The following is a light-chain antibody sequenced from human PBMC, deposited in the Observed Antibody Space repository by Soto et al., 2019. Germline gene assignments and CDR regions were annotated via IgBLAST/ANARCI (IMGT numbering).Light chain of an antibody. CDR2: DAS. CDR1: QDISNS. CDR3: QQYDNLPLT. V-gene: IGKV1-33*01. Sequence: DIQMTQSPSSLSASVGDRVTITCQASQDISNSLNWYQQRPGKAPKLLIYDASNLETGVPSRFSGSGSGTDFTFTISSLQAEDFATYYCQQYDNLPLTFGRGTKVEIK. J-gene: IGKJ4*01.